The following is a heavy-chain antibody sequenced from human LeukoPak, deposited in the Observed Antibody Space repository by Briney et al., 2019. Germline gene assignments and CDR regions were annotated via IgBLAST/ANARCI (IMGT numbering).Heavy chain of an antibody. J-gene: IGHJ6*02. D-gene: IGHD6-6*01. CDR3: ARALGSAARHYCYYYCMDV. CDR2: INHSGST. V-gene: IGHV4-34*01. Sequence: SETLSLTCAVYGGSFSGYYWSWIRQPPGKGLEWIGEINHSGSTNYNPSLKSRVTISVDTSKNQFSLKLSSVTAADTAVYYCARALGSAARHYCYYYCMDVWGQGTTVTVSS. CDR1: GGSFSGYY.